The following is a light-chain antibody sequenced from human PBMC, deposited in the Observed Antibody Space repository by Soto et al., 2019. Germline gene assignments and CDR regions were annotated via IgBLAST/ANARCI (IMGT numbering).Light chain of an antibody. J-gene: IGLJ2*01. Sequence: QLVLTQSPSASASLGASVKLTCTLSSGHSSYAIAWHQQQPEKGPRYLMKLNSDGSHSKGDGIPDRFSGSSSGAERYLTISSLPSEDEADYYCQTWGTDIVVFGGGTKLTFL. V-gene: IGLV4-69*01. CDR1: SGHSSYA. CDR3: QTWGTDIVV. CDR2: LNSDGSH.